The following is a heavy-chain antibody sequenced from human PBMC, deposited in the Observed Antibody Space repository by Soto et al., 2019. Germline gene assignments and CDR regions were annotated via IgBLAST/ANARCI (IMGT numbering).Heavy chain of an antibody. D-gene: IGHD1-1*01. J-gene: IGHJ4*02. CDR3: ARGRYGDY. V-gene: IGHV1-18*01. Sequence: QVHLVQSGAEVKKPGASVKVSCKGSGYDFTTYGITWVRQAPGQGLEWMAGISAHNGNTDYAQKLQGRVTVTRDTSTSTAYMELRSLRSDDTAMYYCARGRYGDYWGQGALVTVSS. CDR2: ISAHNGNT. CDR1: GYDFTTYG.